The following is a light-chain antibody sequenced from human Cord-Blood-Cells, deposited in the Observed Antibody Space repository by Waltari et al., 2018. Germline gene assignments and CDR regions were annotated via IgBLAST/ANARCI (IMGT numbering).Light chain of an antibody. V-gene: IGKV3-20*01. J-gene: IGKJ1*01. Sequence: MVLTQSPAALSLSPGASATLSCRASQSVSSSYLAWYQQKPGQAPRLLIYGASSRATGIPDRFSGSGSGTDFTLTISRLGPEDFAVYDCQQYGSSPTFGQGTKVEIK. CDR1: QSVSSSY. CDR2: GAS. CDR3: QQYGSSPT.